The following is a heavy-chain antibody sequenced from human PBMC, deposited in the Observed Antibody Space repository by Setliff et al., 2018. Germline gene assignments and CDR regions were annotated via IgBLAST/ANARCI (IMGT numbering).Heavy chain of an antibody. CDR2: IFYRGTT. V-gene: IGHV4-38-2*01. CDR3: ARQRVVVGAPSWFDP. D-gene: IGHD2-15*01. J-gene: IGHJ5*02. Sequence: SETLSLTCDVSGYSISSDYYWGWIRQPPGRGLEWIGTIFYRGTTYYNLSLKSPVTISLDASKNQFSLTLTSVTAADTAIYYCARQRVVVGAPSWFDPWGQGIRVTVSS. CDR1: GYSISSDYY.